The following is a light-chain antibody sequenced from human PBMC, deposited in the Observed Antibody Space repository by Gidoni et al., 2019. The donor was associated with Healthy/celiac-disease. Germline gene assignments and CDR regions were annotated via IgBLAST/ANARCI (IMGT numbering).Light chain of an antibody. CDR3: QQYGSSPKT. J-gene: IGKJ2*01. CDR2: GAS. Sequence: DIVLPQSPGTLSLSPGERATLSCWASQSVSSSYLAWYQQKPGQAPRLLIYGASSMATGIPYRFSGSGSGTDFTLTISRLEPEDFAVYYCQQYGSSPKTFGQGTKLEIK. V-gene: IGKV3-20*01. CDR1: QSVSSSY.